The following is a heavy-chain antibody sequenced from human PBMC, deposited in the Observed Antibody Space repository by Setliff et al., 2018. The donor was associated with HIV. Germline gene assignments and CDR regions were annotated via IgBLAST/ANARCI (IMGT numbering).Heavy chain of an antibody. J-gene: IGHJ4*02. Sequence: GESLKISCKGSGYRFTNYWIAWVRQMPGKGLEWMGIIYPGDSDTRYSPTFQGQVTISADKSISTAYLHWSSLKASDTAMYYCARGLREETFDSWGQGTQVTVSS. CDR3: ARGLREETFDS. CDR1: GYRFTNYW. V-gene: IGHV5-51*01. CDR2: IYPGDSDT.